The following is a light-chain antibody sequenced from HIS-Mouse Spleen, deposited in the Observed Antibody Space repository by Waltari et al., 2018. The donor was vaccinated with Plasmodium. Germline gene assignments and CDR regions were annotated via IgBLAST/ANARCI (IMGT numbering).Light chain of an antibody. Sequence: QSALTQPASVSGSPGQSITISCTGTCSDVGSYNLVSWYQQHPGKAPKLMIYEGSKRPSGVCNRFSGSKSGNTASRTIAGRQAEDEADYYCCSYAGSSTYWVFGGGTKLTVL. CDR3: CSYAGSSTYWV. CDR1: CSDVGSYNL. CDR2: EGS. J-gene: IGLJ3*02. V-gene: IGLV2-23*01.